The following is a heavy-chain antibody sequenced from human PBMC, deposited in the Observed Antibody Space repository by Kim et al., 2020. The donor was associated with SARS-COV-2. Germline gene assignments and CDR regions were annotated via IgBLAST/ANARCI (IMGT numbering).Heavy chain of an antibody. Sequence: GGSLRLSCAASGFTFSRFAMTWVRQAPGKGLEWVSVIYSGAGSTYYADSVKGRFTISRDNSMNTLYLQMNSLRAEDTAVYFCAKGFEALDIWGQGTMVTVSS. CDR2: IYSGAGST. J-gene: IGHJ3*02. V-gene: IGHV3-23*03. CDR1: GFTFSRFA. CDR3: AKGFEALDI.